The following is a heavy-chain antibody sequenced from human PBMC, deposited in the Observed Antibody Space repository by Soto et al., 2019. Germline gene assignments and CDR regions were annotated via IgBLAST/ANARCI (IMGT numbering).Heavy chain of an antibody. CDR3: ARSTGRY. CDR1: GCSISSDYYY. D-gene: IGHD2-21*01. J-gene: IGHJ4*02. CDR2: IYYSGST. V-gene: IGHV4-30-4*01. Sequence: PSETLSLTCTVSGCSISSDYYYWSWIRQSPAKGLEWIGYIYYSGSTYYNPSLKSRVAFSIDTSKNQFSLKLKSVTAADTAVYYCARSTGRYWGQGTLVTVSS.